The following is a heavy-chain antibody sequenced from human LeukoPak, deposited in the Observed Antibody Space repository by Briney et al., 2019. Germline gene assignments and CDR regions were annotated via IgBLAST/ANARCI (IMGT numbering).Heavy chain of an antibody. CDR3: AKDGYDFWSGYWPDY. Sequence: GGSLRLSCAASGFTFSNYAMSWVRQAPGKGLEWVSSISGSGGSTNYADSVKGRFTISRDSSKNTLYLQMNSLRAEDTAVYYCAKDGYDFWSGYWPDYWGQGTLVTVSS. J-gene: IGHJ4*02. CDR1: GFTFSNYA. D-gene: IGHD3-3*01. V-gene: IGHV3-23*01. CDR2: ISGSGGST.